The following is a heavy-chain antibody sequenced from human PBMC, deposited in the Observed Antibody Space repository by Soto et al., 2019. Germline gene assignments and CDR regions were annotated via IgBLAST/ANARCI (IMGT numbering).Heavy chain of an antibody. CDR1: GGSISSGDYY. D-gene: IGHD2-2*01. CDR2: MFYVGAT. Sequence: QVQLQESGPGLVEPSQTLSLTCSVSGGSISSGDYYWSWIRQPPGKGLEWIGYMFYVGATYYNPSVKSRVTISVETSKNQFSLKLSSVTAADTAVYHCVRVVRFCSSPSCRGRNWFDPWGQGTLVTVTS. V-gene: IGHV4-30-4*01. J-gene: IGHJ5*02. CDR3: VRVVRFCSSPSCRGRNWFDP.